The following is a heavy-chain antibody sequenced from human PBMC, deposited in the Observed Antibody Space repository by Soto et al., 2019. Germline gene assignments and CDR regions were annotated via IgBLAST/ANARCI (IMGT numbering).Heavy chain of an antibody. CDR2: INHSGST. D-gene: IGHD2-15*01. V-gene: IGHV4-34*01. Sequence: SETLSLTCAVYGGSFSGYYWSWIRQPPGKGLEWIGEINHSGSTNYNPSLKSRVTISVDTSKNQFSLKLGSVTAADTAVYYCARGLVVVVAAKPYYFDYWGQGTLVTVSS. CDR3: ARGLVVVVAAKPYYFDY. J-gene: IGHJ4*02. CDR1: GGSFSGYY.